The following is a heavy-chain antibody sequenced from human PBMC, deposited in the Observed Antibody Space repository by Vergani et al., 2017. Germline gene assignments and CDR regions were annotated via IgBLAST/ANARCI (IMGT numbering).Heavy chain of an antibody. V-gene: IGHV3-23*01. J-gene: IGHJ4*02. Sequence: EVQLLESGGGLVQPGGSLRLSCAASGFTFSSYAMSWVRQAPGKGLEWVSAISGSGGSTYYADSVKGRFTISRDNSKNTLYLQMNSLRSEDTAVYYCARSNWSDFGSLDYWGQGTLVTVSS. CDR1: GFTFSSYA. CDR3: ARSNWSDFGSLDY. CDR2: ISGSGGST. D-gene: IGHD1-1*01.